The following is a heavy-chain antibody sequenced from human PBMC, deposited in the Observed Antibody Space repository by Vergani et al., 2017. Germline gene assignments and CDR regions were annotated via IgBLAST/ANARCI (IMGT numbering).Heavy chain of an antibody. CDR1: GFTFSTYA. J-gene: IGHJ4*02. V-gene: IGHV3-23*01. CDR2: LIGGGGST. Sequence: EVQLLESGGSLKQPGGSVRLSCAASGFTFSTYAMHWVRQAPGKGLEWVSALIGGGGSTNYADSFKGRFIISRDNSRDTLYLQMNSLRPEDTATYYCVKDAGSYENFFDSWGQGTLVTVSS. CDR3: VKDAGSYENFFDS. D-gene: IGHD1-26*01.